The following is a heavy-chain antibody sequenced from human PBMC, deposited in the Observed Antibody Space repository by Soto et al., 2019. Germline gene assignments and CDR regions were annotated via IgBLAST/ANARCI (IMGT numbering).Heavy chain of an antibody. CDR2: SRSSICSI. D-gene: IGHD1-26*01. CDR1: GVTVRGIG. J-gene: IGHJ6*02. Sequence: SLRIPCAASGVTVRGIGMNWVRQTSGIWLVRAASSRSSICSIYYAVSVKGRFTISIDNAKNPLHLHMNCLRPEHTSVYYCAIGLVGATVYYSYYGMDFWGQGTTVTAPS. CDR3: AIGLVGATVYYSYYGMDF. V-gene: IGHV3-21*01.